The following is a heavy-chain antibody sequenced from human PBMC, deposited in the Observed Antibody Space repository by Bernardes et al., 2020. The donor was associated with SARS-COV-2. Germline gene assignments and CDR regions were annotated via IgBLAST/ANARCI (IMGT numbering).Heavy chain of an antibody. CDR1: GFTFSTFR. J-gene: IGHJ5*02. Sequence: GWSLRLSCTHSGFTFSTFRMNWLRQAPGKGLEWVSFISVSGSHVYYADSVKGRFTISRDNTRNSLYLQMDSLRADDTAVYYCARAPSGYCTSSSCYGNWFEPWGQGTLVTVS. V-gene: IGHV3-21*06. D-gene: IGHD2-8*01. CDR3: ARAPSGYCTSSSCYGNWFEP. CDR2: ISVSGSHV.